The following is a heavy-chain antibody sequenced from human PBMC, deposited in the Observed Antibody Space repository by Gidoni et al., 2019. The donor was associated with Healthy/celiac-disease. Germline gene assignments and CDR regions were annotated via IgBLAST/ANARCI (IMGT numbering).Heavy chain of an antibody. V-gene: IGHV3-9*01. J-gene: IGHJ4*02. CDR2: ISWNSGSI. Sequence: EVQLVESGGGLVQPGRSLSLSCAASGFTFDDYAMHWVRQAPGKGLEWCSGISWNSGSIGYADSVKGRFTISRDNAKNSLYLQMNSLRAEDTALYYCAKENRVPYSSSWSPGGVFDYWGQGTLVTVSS. D-gene: IGHD6-13*01. CDR3: AKENRVPYSSSWSPGGVFDY. CDR1: GFTFDDYA.